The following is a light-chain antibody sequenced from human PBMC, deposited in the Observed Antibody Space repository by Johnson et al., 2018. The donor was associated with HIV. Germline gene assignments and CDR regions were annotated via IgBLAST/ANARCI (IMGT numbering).Light chain of an antibody. V-gene: IGLV1-51*01. CDR2: DNN. J-gene: IGLJ1*01. CDR3: GAWVSSLRAHFV. Sequence: QSVLTQPPSVSAAPGQKVTISCSGSSSNIGNNYVSWYQQLPGTAPKLLIYDNNKRPSGIPDRFSASKSGTSATLVITGLQTGDEADYYCGAWVSSLRAHFVVGTGTKVTVL. CDR1: SSNIGNNY.